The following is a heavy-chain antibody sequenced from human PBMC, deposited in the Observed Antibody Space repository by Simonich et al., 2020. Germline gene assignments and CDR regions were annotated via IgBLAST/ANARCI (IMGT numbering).Heavy chain of an antibody. Sequence: QPGGSLRISCAASGFTFSSYEMNWVRQAPGKGLEWVSYIRSSGSTIYYEDSVKGQFTISRDNAKNSLYLQMNSLRAEDTAVYYCAREKWLRFAFDIWGQGTMVTVSS. CDR1: GFTFSSYE. J-gene: IGHJ3*02. V-gene: IGHV3-48*03. CDR2: IRSSGSTI. D-gene: IGHD5-12*01. CDR3: AREKWLRFAFDI.